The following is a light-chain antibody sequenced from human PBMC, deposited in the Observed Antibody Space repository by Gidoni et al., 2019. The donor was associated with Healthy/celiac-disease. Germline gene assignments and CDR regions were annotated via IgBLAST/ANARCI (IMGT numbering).Light chain of an antibody. CDR1: QSVLYSSNNKNY. CDR3: QQYYSTPPYT. V-gene: IGKV4-1*01. CDR2: WAS. Sequence: IVMPQSPDSLAVSLGERATINCKPSQSVLYSSNNKNYLAWYQQKPGQPPKLLIYWASTRESGVPDRCSGSGSGTDFTLTISSLQAEDVAVYYCQQYYSTPPYTFGQGTKLEIK. J-gene: IGKJ2*01.